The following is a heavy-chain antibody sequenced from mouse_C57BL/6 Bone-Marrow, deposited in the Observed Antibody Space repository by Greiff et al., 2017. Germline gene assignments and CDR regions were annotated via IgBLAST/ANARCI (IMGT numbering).Heavy chain of an antibody. J-gene: IGHJ4*01. CDR1: GFSLTSYG. D-gene: IGHD2-2*01. CDR2: IWSGGST. Sequence: QVQLKESGPGLVQPSQSLSITCTVSGFSLTSYGVHWVRQSPGKGLEWLGVIWSGGSTDYNAAFMSRLSITKDNSKSQVFFKMNSLQADDTAIYYCAKMRGYYDAMDYWGQGTSVTVSS. CDR3: AKMRGYYDAMDY. V-gene: IGHV2-5*01.